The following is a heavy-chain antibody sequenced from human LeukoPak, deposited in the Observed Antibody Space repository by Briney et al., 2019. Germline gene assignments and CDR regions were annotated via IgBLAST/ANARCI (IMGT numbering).Heavy chain of an antibody. Sequence: SETLSLTCTVSGGSISSYYWSWIRQPPGKGLEWIGYIYYSGSTNYNPSLKSRVTISVDTSKNQFSLKLSSVTAADTAVYYCARQDYGGNSEPFDYWGQGTLVTVSS. CDR1: GGSISSYY. CDR3: ARQDYGGNSEPFDY. CDR2: IYYSGST. J-gene: IGHJ4*02. D-gene: IGHD4-23*01. V-gene: IGHV4-59*08.